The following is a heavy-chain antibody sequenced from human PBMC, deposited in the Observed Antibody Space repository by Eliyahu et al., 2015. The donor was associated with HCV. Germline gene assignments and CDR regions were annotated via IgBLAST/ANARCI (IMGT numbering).Heavy chain of an antibody. CDR1: GFTLSDHY. D-gene: IGHD2-2*02. CDR3: CRGYSGTSRYGFDI. Sequence: EVRLVQSGGGLVQPGGSLRLSCAASGFTLSDHYVDWVRQAPGKGLEWVGRSGNKASSYTTEYGASVKGRITISRDDSKNSLYLQMNSLESEDTAMYYCCRGYSGTSRYGFDIWGQGTMVTVSS. CDR2: SGNKASSYTT. V-gene: IGHV3-72*01. J-gene: IGHJ3*02.